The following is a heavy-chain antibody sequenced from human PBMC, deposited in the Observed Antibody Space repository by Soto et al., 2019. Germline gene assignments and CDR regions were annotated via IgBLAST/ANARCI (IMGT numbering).Heavy chain of an antibody. J-gene: IGHJ3*02. CDR1: GYSFTSYW. CDR2: IYPGDSDT. V-gene: IGHV5-51*01. Sequence: GESLKISCKGSGYSFTSYWIGWVRQMPGKGLEWMGIIYPGDSDTRYSPSFQGQVTISADKSISTAYLQWSSLKASDTAMYYCARQVVVRGVSLDAFDIWGQGTMVTVSS. CDR3: ARQVVVRGVSLDAFDI. D-gene: IGHD3-10*01.